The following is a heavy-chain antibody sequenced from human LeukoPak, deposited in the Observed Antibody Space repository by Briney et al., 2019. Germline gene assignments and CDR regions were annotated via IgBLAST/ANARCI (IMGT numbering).Heavy chain of an antibody. V-gene: IGHV3-23*01. J-gene: IGHJ4*02. CDR1: GFTFSSYA. CDR2: ISGSGADT. D-gene: IGHD6-19*01. CDR3: AKRVAVAGYYFDY. Sequence: GGSLRLSCAASGFTFSSYAMTWVRQAPGKGLEWVSTISGSGADTYCADSVKGRFTISRDNSKNTLYVQMSSLRAEDTAVYYCAKRVAVAGYYFDYWGQGTLVTVSS.